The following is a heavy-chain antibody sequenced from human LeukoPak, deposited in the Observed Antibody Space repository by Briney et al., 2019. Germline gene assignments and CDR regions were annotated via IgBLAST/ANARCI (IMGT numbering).Heavy chain of an antibody. CDR2: ISSSSSYI. CDR3: ARGQTTVTYLDDRDY. J-gene: IGHJ4*02. D-gene: IGHD4-17*01. CDR1: GFTFSSYS. V-gene: IGHV3-21*01. Sequence: GGSLRLSCAASGFTFSSYSMNWVRQAPGKGLEWVSSISSSSSYIYYADSVKGRFTISRDNAKNSLYLQMNSVRAEDTAVYYCARGQTTVTYLDDRDYWGQGTLVTVSS.